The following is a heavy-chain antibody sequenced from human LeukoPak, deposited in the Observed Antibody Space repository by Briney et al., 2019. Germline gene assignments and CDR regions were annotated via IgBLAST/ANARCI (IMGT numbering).Heavy chain of an antibody. V-gene: IGHV3-11*01. D-gene: IGHD3-3*01. CDR2: ISSSGSTI. CDR3: ARSEYYDFWSGYFPFDY. CDR1: GFTFSDYY. Sequence: GGSLRLSCAASGFTFSDYYMSWIRQAPRKGLEWVSYISSSGSTIYYADSVKGRFTISRDNAKNSLYLQMNSLRAEDTAVYYCARSEYYDFWSGYFPFDYWGQGTLVTVSS. J-gene: IGHJ4*02.